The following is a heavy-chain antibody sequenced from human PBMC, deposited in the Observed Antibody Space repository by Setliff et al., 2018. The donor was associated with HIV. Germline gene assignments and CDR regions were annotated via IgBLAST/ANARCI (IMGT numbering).Heavy chain of an antibody. CDR1: GASIRSDRMY. V-gene: IGHV4-61*01. J-gene: IGHJ3*01. CDR2: ISFAGHI. D-gene: IGHD6-19*01. Sequence: SETLSLTCSVSGASIRSDRMYWSWIRRPPGQRLEWIGFISFAGHINYNPSLSSRITVSRDTSRNQFSMTLTSVTAADTAVYYCARSFGWGAFNVWGQGTVVTVSS. CDR3: ARSFGWGAFNV.